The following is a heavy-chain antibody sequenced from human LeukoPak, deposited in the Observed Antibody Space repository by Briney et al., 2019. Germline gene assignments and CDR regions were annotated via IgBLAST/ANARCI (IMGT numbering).Heavy chain of an antibody. Sequence: GGSLRLSCATSGFAFSDYEFSWVRQAPGKGLEWVANIKGDESAKHQADSVKGRFTISRDNAQNSVYLQMSSLRGEDTAVYYCARDVGGSLDYWGQGTLVTVSS. V-gene: IGHV3-7*01. J-gene: IGHJ4*02. D-gene: IGHD1-26*01. CDR2: IKGDESAK. CDR1: GFAFSDYE. CDR3: ARDVGGSLDY.